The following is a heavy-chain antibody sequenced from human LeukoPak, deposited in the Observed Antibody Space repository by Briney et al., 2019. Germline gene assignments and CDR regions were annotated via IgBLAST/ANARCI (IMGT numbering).Heavy chain of an antibody. CDR1: GFTFSSYS. Sequence: GGSLRLSCAASGFTFSSYSMNWIRQAPGKGLEWASYISSSSSTIYYADSVKGRFTISRDNAKSSLYLQMNSLRDEDTAVYYCARGEEWELSPIDYWGQGTLVTVSS. V-gene: IGHV3-48*02. CDR3: ARGEEWELSPIDY. J-gene: IGHJ4*02. CDR2: ISSSSSTI. D-gene: IGHD1-26*01.